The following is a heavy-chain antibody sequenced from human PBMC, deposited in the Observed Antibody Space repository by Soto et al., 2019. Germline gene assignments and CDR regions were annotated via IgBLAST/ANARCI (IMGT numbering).Heavy chain of an antibody. V-gene: IGHV3-15*01. Sequence: EVRLVESGGGLVKPGGSLTLSCVGSGFTFSHAWMSWVRQAPGQGLEWVGRLKSTLSGGTLDYAAAVKDRFTISRDDSTNPVYLQMNSLKSEDTGVYYCAWIRHFVGGFDTWGQGTMVTVAS. CDR3: AWIRHFVGGFDT. CDR2: LKSTLSGGTL. J-gene: IGHJ3*02. D-gene: IGHD3-9*01. CDR1: GFTFSHAW.